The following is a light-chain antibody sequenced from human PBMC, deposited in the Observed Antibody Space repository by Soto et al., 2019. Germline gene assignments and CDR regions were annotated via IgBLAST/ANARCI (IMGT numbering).Light chain of an antibody. CDR3: QQANSFPIT. CDR1: QSVSSN. Sequence: EIVMTQSPATLSVSPGERATLSCRASQSVSSNLAWYQQKPGQAPSLLIYDISARATGIPTRFSGSGSGTEFTLTISSLQSEDFATYYCQQANSFPITFGQGTRLEIK. V-gene: IGKV3D-15*01. J-gene: IGKJ5*01. CDR2: DIS.